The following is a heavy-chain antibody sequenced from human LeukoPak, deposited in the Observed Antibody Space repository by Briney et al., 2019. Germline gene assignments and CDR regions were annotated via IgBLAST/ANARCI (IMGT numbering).Heavy chain of an antibody. D-gene: IGHD2-2*01. CDR3: AREGVVVPAARH. CDR1: GGTFSSYA. Sequence: ASVKVSCKASGGTFSSYAISWVRQAPGQGLEWMGGIIPIFGTANYAQKFQGRVTITADESTRTAYMELSSLRSEDTAVYYCAREGVVVPAARHWGQGTLVTVSS. V-gene: IGHV1-69*01. J-gene: IGHJ1*01. CDR2: IIPIFGTA.